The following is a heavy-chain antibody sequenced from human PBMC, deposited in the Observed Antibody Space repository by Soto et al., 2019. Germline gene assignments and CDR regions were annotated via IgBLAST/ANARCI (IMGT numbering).Heavy chain of an antibody. CDR2: IIPILGIA. Sequence: QVQLVQSGAEVKKPGSSVKVSCKASGGTFSSYTISWVRQAPGQGLEWMGRIIPILGIANYAQKFQGRVTITADKSTSTAYMELGSLRSEDTAVYYCARDSPAYCSSTSCYPDYYYGMDVWGQGTTVTVSS. CDR3: ARDSPAYCSSTSCYPDYYYGMDV. J-gene: IGHJ6*02. CDR1: GGTFSSYT. D-gene: IGHD2-2*01. V-gene: IGHV1-69*08.